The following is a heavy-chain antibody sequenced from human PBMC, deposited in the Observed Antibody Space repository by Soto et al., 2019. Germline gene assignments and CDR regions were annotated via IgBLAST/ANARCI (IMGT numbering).Heavy chain of an antibody. V-gene: IGHV1-18*01. CDR2: ISAHNGNT. CDR1: GYTFTSYG. D-gene: IGHD1-1*01. J-gene: IGHJ4*02. CDR3: ARGRYGDY. Sequence: QVHLVQSGAEVKKPGASVKVSCKGSGYTFTSYGITWVRQAPGQGLEWMGWISAHNGNTDYAQKLQGRVTVTSDTSTSTAYMALRSLGSDDTAVYYCARGRYGDYWGQGALVTVSS.